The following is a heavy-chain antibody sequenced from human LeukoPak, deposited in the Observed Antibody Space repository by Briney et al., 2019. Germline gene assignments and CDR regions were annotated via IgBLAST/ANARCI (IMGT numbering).Heavy chain of an antibody. CDR3: ARVLRFLEWGGDYFDY. CDR2: ISAYNGNT. D-gene: IGHD3-3*01. Sequence: ASVKVSCKASGYTFTSYGISWVRQAPGQGREWMGWISAYNGNTNYAQKLQGRVTMTTDTSTSTAYMGLRSLRADDAAVYYCARVLRFLEWGGDYFDYWGQGTLVTVSS. CDR1: GYTFTSYG. J-gene: IGHJ4*02. V-gene: IGHV1-18*01.